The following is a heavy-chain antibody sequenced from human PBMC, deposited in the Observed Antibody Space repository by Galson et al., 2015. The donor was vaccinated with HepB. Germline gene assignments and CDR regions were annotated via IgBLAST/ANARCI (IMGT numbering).Heavy chain of an antibody. CDR2: ISVYNGDT. D-gene: IGHD3-22*01. V-gene: IGHV1-18*01. CDR3: ARKGYYETSGYYTDDALDI. Sequence: SVKVSCKASDYTFTKYGICWVRQAPGQGLEWMGWISVYNGDTNYPQNLQGRVTMTTDTSTSTAYMELRSLTSDDTAVYYCARKGYYETSGYYTDDALDIWGQGTMVTVSS. J-gene: IGHJ3*02. CDR1: DYTFTKYG.